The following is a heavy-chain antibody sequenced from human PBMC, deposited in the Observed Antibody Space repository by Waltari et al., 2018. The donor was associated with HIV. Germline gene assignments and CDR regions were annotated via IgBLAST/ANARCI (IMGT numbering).Heavy chain of an antibody. CDR3: ASNPVADAFDI. Sequence: QVQLQQWGAGLLKPSETLSLTCAVYGGSFSGYYWSWIRQPPREGLELFGEFNHSERNNYSPSLMGRVTISVDTPKSPVSVELGPVTAAETAVYYCASNPVADAFDIWGQVTRVTVAS. D-gene: IGHD6-19*01. CDR2: FNHSERN. CDR1: GGSFSGYY. J-gene: IGHJ4*02. V-gene: IGHV4-34*01.